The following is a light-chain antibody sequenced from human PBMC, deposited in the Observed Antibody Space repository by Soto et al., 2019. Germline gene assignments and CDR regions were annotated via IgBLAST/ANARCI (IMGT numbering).Light chain of an antibody. V-gene: IGKV1-5*03. CDR1: QSIGSW. CDR3: QHYNSYPVT. J-gene: IGKJ1*01. Sequence: DIQMTQSPSTLSASVGDRVTITCRASQSIGSWLAWYQQKPGKVPKLLIYQASSLESGVPSRFSGRGSGTEFTLTISSRQPDDFATYYCQHYNSYPVTFGQGTKVEI. CDR2: QAS.